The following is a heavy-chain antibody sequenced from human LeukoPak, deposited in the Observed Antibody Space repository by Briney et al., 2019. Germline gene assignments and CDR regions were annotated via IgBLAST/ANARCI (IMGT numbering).Heavy chain of an antibody. V-gene: IGHV3-30*18. CDR1: GFTFSDYG. Sequence: PGGSLRLSCVASGFTFSDYGMHWVRQAPGKGLEWVAVLSNDGTHEYCADSVKGRFTISRDNSKNTLYLQMNSLRPEDTAVYYCAKDRGVYGSGSYYFDYWDQGTLVTVSS. D-gene: IGHD3-10*01. J-gene: IGHJ4*02. CDR3: AKDRGVYGSGSYYFDY. CDR2: LSNDGTHE.